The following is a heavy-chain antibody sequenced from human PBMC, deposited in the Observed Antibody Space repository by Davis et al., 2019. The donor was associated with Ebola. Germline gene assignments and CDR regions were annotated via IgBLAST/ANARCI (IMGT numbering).Heavy chain of an antibody. CDR1: GGTFSSYA. CDR2: IIPILGIA. CDR3: ARSRITMVQGRIGWFDP. D-gene: IGHD3-10*01. Sequence: SVKVSCKASGGTFSSYAISWVRQAPGQGLEWMGRIIPILGIANYAQKFQGRVTITADKSTSTAYMELSSLRAEDTAVYYCARSRITMVQGRIGWFDPWGQGTLVTVSS. J-gene: IGHJ5*02. V-gene: IGHV1-69*04.